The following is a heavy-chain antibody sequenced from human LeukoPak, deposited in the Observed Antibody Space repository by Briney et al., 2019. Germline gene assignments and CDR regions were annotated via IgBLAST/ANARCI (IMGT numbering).Heavy chain of an antibody. V-gene: IGHV4-61*01. CDR2: IYYSGST. CDR1: GDSISSTSYY. J-gene: IGHJ4*02. Sequence: SETLSLTCTVSGDSISSTSYYWSWIRQPPGKGLEWIGYIYYSGSTNYNPSLKSRVTISVDTSKNQFSLKLSSVTAADTAVYYCARANGGPAPFFDYWGQGTLVTVSS. CDR3: ARANGGPAPFFDY. D-gene: IGHD3-16*01.